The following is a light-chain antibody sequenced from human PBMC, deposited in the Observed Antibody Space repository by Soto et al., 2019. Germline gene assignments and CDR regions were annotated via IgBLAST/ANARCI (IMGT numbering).Light chain of an antibody. Sequence: QSVLTQPASVSGSPGQSITISCTGTSSDVGGYNYVSWYQQHPGKAPKLMIYDVSNRPSGVSNRFSGSKSGNTASLTISGLQAEDEADYYCSSYTRSSFYVFGTGTSSPS. CDR2: DVS. CDR1: SSDVGGYNY. CDR3: SSYTRSSFYV. V-gene: IGLV2-14*01. J-gene: IGLJ1*01.